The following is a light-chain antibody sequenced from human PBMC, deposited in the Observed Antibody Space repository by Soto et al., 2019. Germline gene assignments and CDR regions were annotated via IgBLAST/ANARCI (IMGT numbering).Light chain of an antibody. V-gene: IGLV2-14*01. CDR2: EVT. CDR1: SSDVGGHNF. CDR3: SSYTRTFPWV. Sequence: QAALTQPASVSGSPGQSSTISCTGTSSDVGGHNFVSWFQHHPGKAPKLRICEVTNRPSGVYDRFSGSKSGKTASLPISGLQSEDEADYYGSSYTRTFPWVFVVGTKLTVL. J-gene: IGLJ3*02.